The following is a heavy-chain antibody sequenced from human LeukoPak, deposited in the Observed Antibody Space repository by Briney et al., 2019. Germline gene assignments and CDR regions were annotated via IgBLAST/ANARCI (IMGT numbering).Heavy chain of an antibody. CDR2: IYSGGST. V-gene: IGHV3-53*01. CDR1: GFTVSSNY. D-gene: IGHD2-2*01. CDR3: ARDLVVPAATAALYYYYGMDV. J-gene: IGHJ6*04. Sequence: GGSLRLSCAASGFTVSSNYMSWVRQAPGKGLEWVSVIYSGGSTYYADSVKGRFTISRDNSKYTLYLQMNSLRAEDTAVYYCARDLVVPAATAALYYYYGMDVWGKGTTVTVSS.